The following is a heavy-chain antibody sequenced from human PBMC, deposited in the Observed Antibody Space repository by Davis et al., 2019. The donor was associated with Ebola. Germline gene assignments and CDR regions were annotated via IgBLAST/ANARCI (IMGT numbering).Heavy chain of an antibody. D-gene: IGHD3-16*01. Sequence: PSETLSLTCTVSGGSISSHYWSWIRQPPGKGLEWIGYIYYSGSTNYNPSLKSRVTISVDTSKNQFSLKLSSVTAADTAVYYCARGYDYIWGSIDAFDIWGQGTMVTVSS. J-gene: IGHJ3*02. CDR2: IYYSGST. V-gene: IGHV4-59*11. CDR3: ARGYDYIWGSIDAFDI. CDR1: GGSISSHY.